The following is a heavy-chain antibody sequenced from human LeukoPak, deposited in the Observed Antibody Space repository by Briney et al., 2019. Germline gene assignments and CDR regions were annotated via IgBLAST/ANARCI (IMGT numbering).Heavy chain of an antibody. J-gene: IGHJ6*02. CDR3: ARDYDSSGYRYYYYGMDV. CDR2: IIPILGIA. D-gene: IGHD3-22*01. Sequence: ASVMVSCKASGGTFSSYAISWVRQAPGQGLEWMGRIIPILGIANYAQKFQGRVTITADKSTSTAYTELSSLRSEDTAVYYCARDYDSSGYRYYYYGMDVWGRGTTVTVSS. CDR1: GGTFSSYA. V-gene: IGHV1-69*04.